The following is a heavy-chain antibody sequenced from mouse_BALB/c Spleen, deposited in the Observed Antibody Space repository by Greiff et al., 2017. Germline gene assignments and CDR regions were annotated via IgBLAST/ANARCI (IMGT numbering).Heavy chain of an antibody. CDR3: ARKDDYNWFAY. Sequence: QVQLKQSGPGLVQPSQCLSITCTVSGFSLTSYGVHWVRQSPGMGLEWLGVMWSGGSTDYKAAFIYRLSASKDNSKCQVFFKMISLHADDTAIYYCARKDDYNWFAYWGQGTLVTVSA. J-gene: IGHJ3*01. V-gene: IGHV2-4-1*01. CDR2: MWSGGST. D-gene: IGHD2-4*01. CDR1: GFSLTSYG.